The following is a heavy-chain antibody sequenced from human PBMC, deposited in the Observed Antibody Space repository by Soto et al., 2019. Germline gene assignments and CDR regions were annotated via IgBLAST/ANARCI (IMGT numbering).Heavy chain of an antibody. CDR1: GGSIKYYY. J-gene: IGHJ4*02. CDR3: ARGRSNGWYGRPDY. D-gene: IGHD6-19*01. CDR2: FYYSATT. Sequence: QVQLQESGPGLVKPSETLSLTCNVSGGSIKYYYWSWIRQSPGKGLEWIGNFYYSATTNYNPSLKSRVTISVDTSKNQFSLILSSVTAADTAVYYWARGRSNGWYGRPDYWGQGALVIVSS. V-gene: IGHV4-59*01.